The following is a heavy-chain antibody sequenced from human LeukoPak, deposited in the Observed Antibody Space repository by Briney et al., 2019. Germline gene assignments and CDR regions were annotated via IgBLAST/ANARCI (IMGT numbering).Heavy chain of an antibody. V-gene: IGHV3-11*01. D-gene: IGHD1-20*01. CDR1: GFTLRDYV. CDR2: IGPSGTAL. CDR3: ARAAYNWN. Sequence: GGSLRLSCAASGFTLRDYVMSWVRQAPGKGLEWVSYIGPSGTALFYADSVKGRFTISRDNGKNSLYLQLRSLRADDTAVYYCARAAYNWNWGQGTLVTVSS. J-gene: IGHJ4*02.